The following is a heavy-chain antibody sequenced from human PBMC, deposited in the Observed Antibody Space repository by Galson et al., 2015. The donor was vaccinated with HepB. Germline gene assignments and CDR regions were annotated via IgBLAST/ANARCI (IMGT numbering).Heavy chain of an antibody. Sequence: SLRLSCAASGFTFNNYAMSWVRQAPGKGLEWVPGISGSGGTSYSAASVRGRFTISRDNSKRRLYLQMNSLRVEDTAIYYCAKDLSIHYDSSGYHSDWGQGTLVTVSS. D-gene: IGHD3-22*01. CDR1: GFTFNNYA. V-gene: IGHV3-23*01. CDR2: ISGSGGTS. CDR3: AKDLSIHYDSSGYHSD. J-gene: IGHJ4*02.